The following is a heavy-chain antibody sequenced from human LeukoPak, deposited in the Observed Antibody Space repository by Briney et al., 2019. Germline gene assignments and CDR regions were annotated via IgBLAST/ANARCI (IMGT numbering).Heavy chain of an antibody. CDR1: GFTFSSYW. Sequence: GGSLRLSCAASGFTFSSYWMHWVRQAPGKGLVWVSRINTDGSSTSYADSVKGRFTISRDNAKNTLYLQMNSLRAEDTAVYYCARDPTGGNWFDPWGQGTLVTVSP. CDR3: ARDPTGGNWFDP. D-gene: IGHD7-27*01. CDR2: INTDGSST. J-gene: IGHJ5*02. V-gene: IGHV3-74*01.